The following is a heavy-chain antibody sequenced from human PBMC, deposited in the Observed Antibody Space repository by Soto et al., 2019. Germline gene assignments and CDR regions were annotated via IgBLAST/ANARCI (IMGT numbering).Heavy chain of an antibody. CDR2: ISSSGSTI. D-gene: IGHD2-2*02. J-gene: IGHJ6*02. Sequence: LRLSCAASGFTFSSYEMNWVRQAPGKGLEWVSYISSSGSTIYYADSVKGRFTISRDNAKNSLYLQMNSLRAEDTAIYYCARDRVGIVVVPAAIRGYYYYGMDVWGQGTTVTVSS. CDR3: ARDRVGIVVVPAAIRGYYYYGMDV. CDR1: GFTFSSYE. V-gene: IGHV3-48*03.